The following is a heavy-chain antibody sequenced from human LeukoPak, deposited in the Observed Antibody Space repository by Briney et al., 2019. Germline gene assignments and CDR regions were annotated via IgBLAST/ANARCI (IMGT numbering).Heavy chain of an antibody. V-gene: IGHV3-23*01. D-gene: IGHD2-15*01. CDR3: ARQSGYCSDGSCYFDY. CDR1: GFTFSNYA. CDR2: ISGSGGST. Sequence: GGPLRLSCAASGFTFSNYAMSWVRQAPGRGLEWVSAISGSGGSTYYADSVKGRFTISRDNSKNTLHLQMNSLRAEDTAVYHCARQSGYCSDGSCYFDYWGQGTLVPVSS. J-gene: IGHJ4*02.